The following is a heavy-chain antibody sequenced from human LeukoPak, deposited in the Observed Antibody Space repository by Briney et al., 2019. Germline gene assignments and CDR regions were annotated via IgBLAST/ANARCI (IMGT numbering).Heavy chain of an antibody. Sequence: TGGSLRLSCEASGFTFSSYAMTWVRQAPGKGLEWVSSISGSGGYTYYTDSVQGRFTISRDNSKNTLYLQMNSLRAEDTAVYYCAKDGQPSTRSYLCTNDICYEDFWGQGTLVTVSS. CDR2: ISGSGGYT. J-gene: IGHJ4*02. D-gene: IGHD2-8*01. V-gene: IGHV3-23*01. CDR3: AKDGQPSTRSYLCTNDICYEDF. CDR1: GFTFSSYA.